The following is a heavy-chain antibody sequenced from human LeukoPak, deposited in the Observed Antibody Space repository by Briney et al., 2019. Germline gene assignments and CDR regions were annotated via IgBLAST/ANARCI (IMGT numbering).Heavy chain of an antibody. J-gene: IGHJ6*03. D-gene: IGHD1-26*01. CDR1: GFTFSNYS. CDR3: ARDPYSGSYGDSYYYYMDV. CDR2: ITRDSIYT. V-gene: IGHV3-21*01. Sequence: GGSLRLSCAASGFTFSNYSMNWVRQTPGKGLEWVSSITRDSIYTFYADSVKGRFTISRDNAKNSLYLQMNSLRAEDTAVYYCARDPYSGSYGDSYYYYMDVWGKGTTVTISS.